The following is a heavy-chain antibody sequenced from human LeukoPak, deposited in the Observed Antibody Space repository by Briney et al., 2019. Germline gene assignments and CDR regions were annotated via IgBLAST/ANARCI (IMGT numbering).Heavy chain of an antibody. J-gene: IGHJ5*02. D-gene: IGHD3-22*01. CDR1: GYSFTSYW. Sequence: GESLKISCKGSGYSFTSYWIGWVRQMPGKGLEWMRITYPGDSDTRYSPSFQGQVTISADKSISTAYLQWSSLKASDTAMYYCARLPYDSSGYPLPGWFDPWGQGTLVTVSS. V-gene: IGHV5-51*01. CDR2: TYPGDSDT. CDR3: ARLPYDSSGYPLPGWFDP.